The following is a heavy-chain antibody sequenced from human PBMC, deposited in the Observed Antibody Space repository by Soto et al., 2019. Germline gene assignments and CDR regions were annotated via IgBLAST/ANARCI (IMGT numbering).Heavy chain of an antibody. Sequence: SETLSLTCALSGGSVSKKRWWTWVRQTPGKGLGWTGEPFRTGDNNYNAYLKSRVSISIDKSRNQVSLILTSVTAADTALYYCASYVGTGGYGAFDIWGQGTVVTVSS. CDR1: GGSVSKKRW. J-gene: IGHJ3*02. CDR2: PFRTGDN. CDR3: ASYVGTGGYGAFDI. D-gene: IGHD3-16*01. V-gene: IGHV4-4*02.